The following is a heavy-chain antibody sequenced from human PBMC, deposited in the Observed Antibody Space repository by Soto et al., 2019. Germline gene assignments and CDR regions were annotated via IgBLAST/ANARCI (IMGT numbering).Heavy chain of an antibody. D-gene: IGHD6-19*01. J-gene: IGHJ4*02. Sequence: SETLSLTCAVYGGSFSGYYWDWIRQPPGKGLEWIGEINPDGATNYTPSLRGRVTISIDTSRNQFSLKLSSVTAADTAVYYCARGQRAVPLFDYWGQGALRTASS. V-gene: IGHV4-34*01. CDR2: INPDGAT. CDR3: ARGQRAVPLFDY. CDR1: GGSFSGYY.